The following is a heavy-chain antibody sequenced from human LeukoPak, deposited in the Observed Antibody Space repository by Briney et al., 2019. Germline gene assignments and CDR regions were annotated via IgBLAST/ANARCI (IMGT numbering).Heavy chain of an antibody. CDR3: TTDWSSITMVRGVMDV. J-gene: IGHJ6*04. CDR1: GFTFSNAW. Sequence: GGSLRLSCAASGFTFSNAWMSWVRQAPGKGLEWVGRIKSKTDGGTTDYAAPVKGRFTISRDDSKNTLYLQMNSLKTEDTAVYYCTTDWSSITMVRGVMDVWGKGTTVTVS. V-gene: IGHV3-15*01. CDR2: IKSKTDGGTT. D-gene: IGHD3-10*01.